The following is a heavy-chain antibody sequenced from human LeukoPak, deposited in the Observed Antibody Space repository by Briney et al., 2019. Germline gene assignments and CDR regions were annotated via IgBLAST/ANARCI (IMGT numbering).Heavy chain of an antibody. CDR2: IYYGGST. D-gene: IGHD3-9*01. V-gene: IGHV4-59*01. J-gene: IGHJ6*02. CDR1: GGSISSYY. CDR3: ARDGRYYDILTGPWYGMDV. Sequence: SETLSLTCTVSGGSISSYYWSWIRQPPGKGLEWIGYIYYGGSTNYNPSLKSRVTISVDTSKNQFSLKLSSVTAADTAVYYCARDGRYYDILTGPWYGMDVWGQGTTVTVSS.